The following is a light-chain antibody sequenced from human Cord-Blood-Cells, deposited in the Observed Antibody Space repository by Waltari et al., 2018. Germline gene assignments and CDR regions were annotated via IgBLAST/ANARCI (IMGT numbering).Light chain of an antibody. V-gene: IGLV2-14*01. J-gene: IGLJ3*02. CDR2: DVS. CDR3: SSYTSSSTWV. Sequence: QSALTQPASVSRSPGQSITISCPGTSSDVGGDNYVAWYQQHPAKAPKLMIYDVSKRPSGVSNRFSGSKSGNTASLTISGLQAEDEADYYCSSYTSSSTWVFGGGTKLTVL. CDR1: SSDVGGDNY.